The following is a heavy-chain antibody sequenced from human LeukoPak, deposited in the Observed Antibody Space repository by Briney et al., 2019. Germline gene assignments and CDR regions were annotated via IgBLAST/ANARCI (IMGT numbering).Heavy chain of an antibody. V-gene: IGHV3-30*03. CDR1: GFSLSEYG. CDR2: VSYDGGQK. D-gene: IGHD3-10*01. Sequence: PGGSLRLSCVGSGFSLSEYGIHWVRQAPGKGLEWVAVVSYDGGQKYYADSVKGRFNISRDTSSDTVSLHMNSLRVEDTAVYYCARDRINMMVLGHDSGLDCWGQGTLVTVSS. CDR3: ARDRINMMVLGHDSGLDC. J-gene: IGHJ4*02.